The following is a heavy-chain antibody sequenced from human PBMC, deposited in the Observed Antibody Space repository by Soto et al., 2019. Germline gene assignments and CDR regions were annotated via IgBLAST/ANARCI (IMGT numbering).Heavy chain of an antibody. D-gene: IGHD3-22*01. J-gene: IGHJ5*02. Sequence: QVQLVESGGGVVQPGRSLRLSCAASGFTFSSYGMHWVRQAPGKGLEWVAVISYDGSNKYYADSVKGRFTISRDNSKNTXCLQMNSLRAEDTAVYYCAKDRAWKLIYYDSSGYDHWGQGTLVTVSS. V-gene: IGHV3-30*18. CDR2: ISYDGSNK. CDR3: AKDRAWKLIYYDSSGYDH. CDR1: GFTFSSYG.